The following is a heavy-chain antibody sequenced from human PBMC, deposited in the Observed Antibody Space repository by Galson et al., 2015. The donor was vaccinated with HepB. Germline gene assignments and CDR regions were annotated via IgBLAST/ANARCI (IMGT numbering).Heavy chain of an antibody. Sequence: SCKASGDSFSIYAMSWVRQAPGQGLEWMGGISPILGIPNYAQKSQDRVTITADKSTGTAFMELSSLRSEDTAVYYCARADDFWSGYRDAGTSRWFDSWGQGTLVIVSS. D-gene: IGHD3-3*01. CDR3: ARADDFWSGYRDAGTSRWFDS. CDR1: GDSFSIYA. J-gene: IGHJ5*01. CDR2: ISPILGIP. V-gene: IGHV1-69*10.